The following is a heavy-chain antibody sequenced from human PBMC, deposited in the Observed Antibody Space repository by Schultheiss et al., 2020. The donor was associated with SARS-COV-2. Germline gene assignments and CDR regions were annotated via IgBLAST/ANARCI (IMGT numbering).Heavy chain of an antibody. Sequence: GGSLRLSCAASGFTFSSYGMHWVRQAPGKGLEWVSYISSSGSTIYYADSVKGRFTISRDNSKNTLFLQMKSLRAEDTAVYYCAREGSGENYYYMDVWGKGTTVTVSS. D-gene: IGHD7-27*01. V-gene: IGHV3-48*01. CDR1: GFTFSSYG. CDR3: AREGSGENYYYMDV. J-gene: IGHJ6*03. CDR2: ISSSGSTI.